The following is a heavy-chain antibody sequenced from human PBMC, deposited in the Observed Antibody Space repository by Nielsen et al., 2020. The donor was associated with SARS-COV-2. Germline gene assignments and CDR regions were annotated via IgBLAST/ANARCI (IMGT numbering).Heavy chain of an antibody. V-gene: IGHV3-23*01. CDR2: ISKTSTRI. D-gene: IGHD2-15*01. J-gene: IGHJ4*02. CDR1: GFNFNNYA. Sequence: GGSLRLSCAASGFNFNNYAMNWVRQAPGKGLEWISDISKTSTRIYYADSVKGRITVSRDNSKNTLYLQMNSLRAEDTAVYYCARDRVAGYWGQGTLVTVSS. CDR3: ARDRVAGY.